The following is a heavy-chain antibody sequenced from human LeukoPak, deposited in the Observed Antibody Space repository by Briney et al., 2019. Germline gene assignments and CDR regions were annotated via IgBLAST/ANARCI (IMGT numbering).Heavy chain of an antibody. CDR2: IYYTGTT. D-gene: IGHD4-17*01. J-gene: IGHJ4*02. CDR3: ASKSSDHGELRFDY. V-gene: IGHV4-59*01. CDR1: GGSTNTYF. Sequence: SGTLSLTCTMSGGSTNTYFWSWIRQPPGKGLEWIGYIYYTGTTNYNPSLKSRVTISVDTSKNQFSLRLSSVTAADTAVYYCASKSSDHGELRFDYWGQGTLVTVSS.